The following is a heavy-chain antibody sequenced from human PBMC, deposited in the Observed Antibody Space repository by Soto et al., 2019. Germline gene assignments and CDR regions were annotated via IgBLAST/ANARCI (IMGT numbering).Heavy chain of an antibody. V-gene: IGHV4-59*01. D-gene: IGHD6-6*01. CDR2: IYYSGTT. CDR3: ARGPLSSASSYFFDY. Sequence: QVHLQESGPRLVKPSETLPLTCAVSGGSISTYYWSWIRQPPGKGLEWIGYIYYSGTTNYNPSLKTRVTISIDTSKTQFSLKLSSVTAADTAVYYCARGPLSSASSYFFDYWGQGTLVTVSS. CDR1: GGSISTYY. J-gene: IGHJ4*02.